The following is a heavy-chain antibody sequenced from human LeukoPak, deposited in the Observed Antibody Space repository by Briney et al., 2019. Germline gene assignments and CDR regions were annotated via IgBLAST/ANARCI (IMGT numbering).Heavy chain of an antibody. V-gene: IGHV1-2*02. Sequence: ASVKVSRKASGYTFNDYYIHWVRQAPGQTLEWMGWVTPNSNGPNYAQSFQDRVTMTRDTSITTAYMELSSLTTDDTAVYYCARDRISTPYWELDNWGQGTLVIVSS. CDR2: VTPNSNGP. CDR3: ARDRISTPYWELDN. CDR1: GYTFNDYY. J-gene: IGHJ4*02. D-gene: IGHD2-8*02.